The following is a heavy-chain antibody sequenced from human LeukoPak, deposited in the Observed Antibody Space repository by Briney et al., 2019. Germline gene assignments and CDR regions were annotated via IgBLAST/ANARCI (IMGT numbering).Heavy chain of an antibody. V-gene: IGHV3-23*01. CDR2: ISGGGDDT. J-gene: IGHJ6*02. D-gene: IGHD3-22*01. CDR3: AKDSRESSGHFPYYYYYHYGLDV. CDR1: GFIFSSSA. Sequence: GGSLRLSCAVSGFIFSSSAMSWVRQAPGKGLEWVSAISGGGDDTSYADSARGRITVSRDNSKNTLYLQMNSLRAEDTAVYYCAKDSRESSGHFPYYYYYHYGLDVWGQGTTVTVSS.